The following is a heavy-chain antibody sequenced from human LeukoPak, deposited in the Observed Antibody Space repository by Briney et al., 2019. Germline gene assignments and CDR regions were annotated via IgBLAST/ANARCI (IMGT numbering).Heavy chain of an antibody. Sequence: GGSLRLSCAASGFTFNSYELNWVRQAPGKGLEWVSFISSSGSTIYYADSVKGRFTISRDNAKNSLYLQMNSLRAEDTAVYYCARDPTAAAGTRWFDPWGQGTLVTVSS. J-gene: IGHJ5*02. CDR1: GFTFNSYE. V-gene: IGHV3-48*03. CDR2: ISSSGSTI. D-gene: IGHD6-13*01. CDR3: ARDPTAAAGTRWFDP.